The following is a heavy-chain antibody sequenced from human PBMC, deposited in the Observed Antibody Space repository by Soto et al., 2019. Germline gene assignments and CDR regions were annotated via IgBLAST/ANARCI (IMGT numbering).Heavy chain of an antibody. V-gene: IGHV4-30-4*01. CDR3: ARGNTHYYGSGPGGWFDP. D-gene: IGHD3-10*01. CDR2: IYYSGST. CDR1: GGSIRSGDYY. Sequence: SETLSLTCTVSGGSIRSGDYYWSWIRQPPGKGLEWIGYIYYSGSTYYNPSLKSRVTISVDTSKNQFSLKLSSVTAADTAVYYCARGNTHYYGSGPGGWFDPWGQGTLVTVSS. J-gene: IGHJ5*02.